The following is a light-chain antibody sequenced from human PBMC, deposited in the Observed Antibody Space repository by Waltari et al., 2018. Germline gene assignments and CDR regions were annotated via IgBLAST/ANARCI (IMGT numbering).Light chain of an antibody. V-gene: IGKV3-20*01. CDR1: QNFNRIY. CDR2: GDS. CDR3: QQSASTPYT. Sequence: IVLTQSPDTLSLSTGERATLSCAASQNFNRIYIAWYQQKPGQAPRLLVYGDSNRATGVPARFSGSGSGPDFTLTISSLEPEDFAVYYCQQSASTPYTFGQGTKLEI. J-gene: IGKJ2*01.